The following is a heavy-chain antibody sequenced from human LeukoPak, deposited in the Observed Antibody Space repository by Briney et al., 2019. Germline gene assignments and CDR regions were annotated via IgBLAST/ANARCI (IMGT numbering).Heavy chain of an antibody. CDR1: GESFSGYY. J-gene: IGHJ4*02. V-gene: IGHV4-34*01. CDR2: INHSGTT. Sequence: SETLSLTCAVYGESFSGYYWGWLRQPPGKGVEWIGEINHSGTTNYNPSPKTRVPISVDTSKKQCSLKLSSVTAADTAVYYCAAGNDGSGSNWGQGTLVTVSS. CDR3: AAGNDGSGSN. D-gene: IGHD3-10*01.